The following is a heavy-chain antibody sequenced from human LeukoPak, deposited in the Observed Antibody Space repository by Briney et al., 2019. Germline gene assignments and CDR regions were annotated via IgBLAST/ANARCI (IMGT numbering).Heavy chain of an antibody. CDR2: INPSGGST. V-gene: IGHV1-46*01. J-gene: IGHJ4*02. D-gene: IGHD3-10*01. CDR3: ARDHGSAYYRAPRH. CDR1: GYIFTNYY. Sequence: VASVKVSCKASGYIFTNYYMHCVRQAPGQGLEWMGTINPSGGSTTYAQKFQGRVTMTRDTSTSTVYMELSSLRSEDTAVYYCARDHGSAYYRAPRHWGQGTLVTVSS.